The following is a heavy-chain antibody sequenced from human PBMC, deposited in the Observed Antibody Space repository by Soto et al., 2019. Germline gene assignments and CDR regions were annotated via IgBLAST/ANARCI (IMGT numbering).Heavy chain of an antibody. Sequence: QVQLQESGPGLVRPSETLSLTCTVSGDSLSTYYWSWIRQPAGERLEWIGRIHDTGRTNYNPSLTSRVTMSVDTSKNPFSLRVNSVTAADTAVYYCARESVSGTYRFDSWGQGTLVTVSS. J-gene: IGHJ4*02. V-gene: IGHV4-4*07. D-gene: IGHD3-16*02. CDR3: ARESVSGTYRFDS. CDR1: GDSLSTYY. CDR2: IHDTGRT.